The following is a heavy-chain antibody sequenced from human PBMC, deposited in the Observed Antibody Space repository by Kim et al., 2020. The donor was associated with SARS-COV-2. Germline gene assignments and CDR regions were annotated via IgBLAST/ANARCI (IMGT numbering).Heavy chain of an antibody. V-gene: IGHV5-51*01. CDR3: ARHIPIRYYDILTGYYPPDY. J-gene: IGHJ4*02. CDR1: GYSFTSYW. Sequence: GESLKISCKGSGYSFTSYWIGWVRQMPGKGLEWMGIIYPGDSDTRYSPSFQGQVTISAVKSISTAYLQWSSLKASDTAMYYCARHIPIRYYDILTGYYPPDYWGQGTLVTVSS. CDR2: IYPGDSDT. D-gene: IGHD3-9*01.